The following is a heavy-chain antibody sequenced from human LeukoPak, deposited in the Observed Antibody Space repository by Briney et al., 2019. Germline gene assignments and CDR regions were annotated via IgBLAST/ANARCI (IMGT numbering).Heavy chain of an antibody. D-gene: IGHD3-10*01. Sequence: GGSLRLSCAASGFTFSSYWMHWVRQAPGKGLVWVSRINRDGSSTSYADSVKGRFTISRDNAKNTLYLQMNSLRAEDTAVYYCATTPYGSGSYTRSRATYYMDVWGKGTTVTVSS. CDR1: GFTFSSYW. V-gene: IGHV3-74*01. CDR3: ATTPYGSGSYTRSRATYYMDV. J-gene: IGHJ6*03. CDR2: INRDGSST.